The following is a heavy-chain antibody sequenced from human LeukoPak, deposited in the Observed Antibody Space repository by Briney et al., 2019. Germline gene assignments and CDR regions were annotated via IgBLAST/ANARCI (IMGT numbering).Heavy chain of an antibody. Sequence: GASVKVSCKATGYMFTRHYIHWVRQDPGQGLEWMGIINPSDGSTNYAQKFQGRVTMTTHTSTTTVYMELSSLRSEDTAVYYCARHYGPWGQGTLVTVSS. CDR2: INPSDGST. CDR3: ARHYGP. CDR1: GYMFTRHY. J-gene: IGHJ5*02. D-gene: IGHD3-16*01. V-gene: IGHV1-46*01.